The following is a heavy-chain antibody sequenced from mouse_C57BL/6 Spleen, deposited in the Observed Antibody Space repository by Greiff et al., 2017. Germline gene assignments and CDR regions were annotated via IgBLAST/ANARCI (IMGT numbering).Heavy chain of an antibody. CDR3: ARDDYGSRGYFDY. Sequence: EVQVVESGGGLVKPGGSLKLSCAASGFTFSSYAMSWVRQTPEKRLEWVATISDGGSYTYYPDNVKGRFTISRDNAKNNLYLQMSHLKSEDTAMYYCARDDYGSRGYFDYWGQGTTLTVSS. D-gene: IGHD1-1*01. V-gene: IGHV5-4*01. CDR1: GFTFSSYA. CDR2: ISDGGSYT. J-gene: IGHJ2*01.